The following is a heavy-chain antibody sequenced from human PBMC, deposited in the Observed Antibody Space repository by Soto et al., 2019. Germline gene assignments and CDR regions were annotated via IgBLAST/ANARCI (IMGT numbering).Heavy chain of an antibody. CDR1: GDSVSSSSAA. Sequence: SQTLSLTCAISGDSVSSSSAAWNWIRQSPSRGLEWLGRTYYRSRWYNDYAVSVKSRITINTDTSKNQFSLQLNSVTPEDTAVYFCAVEYISSSGWFDPWGQGTLVTVSS. J-gene: IGHJ5*02. D-gene: IGHD6-6*01. CDR2: TYYRSRWYN. V-gene: IGHV6-1*01. CDR3: AVEYISSSGWFDP.